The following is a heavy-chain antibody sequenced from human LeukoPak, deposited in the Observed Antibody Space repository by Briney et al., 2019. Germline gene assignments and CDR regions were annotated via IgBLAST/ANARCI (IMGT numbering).Heavy chain of an antibody. CDR1: GFTFSNYE. CDR3: ARDGTRGWNGDY. CDR2: ISTGGSTI. Sequence: GGSLRLSCAASGFTFSNYEMNWVRQAPGKGLEWISFISTGGSTIYYADSLKGRFTLSRDNAKTSLYLEMNRLRAEDTAVYYCARDGTRGWNGDYWGQGTLVTVSS. V-gene: IGHV3-48*03. J-gene: IGHJ4*02. D-gene: IGHD1-1*01.